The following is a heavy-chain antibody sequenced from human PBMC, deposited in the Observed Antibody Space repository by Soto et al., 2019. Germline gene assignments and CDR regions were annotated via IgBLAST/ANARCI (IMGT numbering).Heavy chain of an antibody. D-gene: IGHD6-19*01. V-gene: IGHV1-69*13. J-gene: IGHJ4*02. Sequence: GASVKVSCKTSGGTFSTYAIYWVRQAPGQGPEWMGAIIPLFGTADYAQKFQGRVTITADESTSTAYMELSSLRSEDTAVYYCARPKGSYSSGYYYFDYWGQGTLVTVSS. CDR3: ARPKGSYSSGYYYFDY. CDR2: IIPLFGTA. CDR1: GGTFSTYA.